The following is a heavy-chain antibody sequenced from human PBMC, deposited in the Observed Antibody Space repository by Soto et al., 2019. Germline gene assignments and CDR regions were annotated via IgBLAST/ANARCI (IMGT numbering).Heavy chain of an antibody. J-gene: IGHJ6*02. D-gene: IGHD6-13*01. V-gene: IGHV1-69*01. Sequence: QVQLVQSGAEVKKPGSSVKVSCKASGGTFSTYVISWLRRPPGQGLEWTGGIILIFGTANYAQKFQGRVTITADESTSTAYMELSSLRSEDTAMYYCARTAAAYYYYYGLDVWGQGTTVTVSS. CDR1: GGTFSTYV. CDR2: IILIFGTA. CDR3: ARTAAAYYYYYGLDV.